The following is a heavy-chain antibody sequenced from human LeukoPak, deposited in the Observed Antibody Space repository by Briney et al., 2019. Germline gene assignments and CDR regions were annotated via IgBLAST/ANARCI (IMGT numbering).Heavy chain of an antibody. V-gene: IGHV1-18*01. CDR2: ITPYNGDT. CDR1: GYTFTSYG. Sequence: ASVKVSCKASGYTFTSYGISWVRQAPGQGLEWMGWITPYNGDTNYAQNLQDRVTMTTDTSTSTAYMELRSLRSDDTAVYFCARVAGVGYNYFDSWGQGTLVTVSS. D-gene: IGHD5-24*01. CDR3: ARVAGVGYNYFDS. J-gene: IGHJ4*02.